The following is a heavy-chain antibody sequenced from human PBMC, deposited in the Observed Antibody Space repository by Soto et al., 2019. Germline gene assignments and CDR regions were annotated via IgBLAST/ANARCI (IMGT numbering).Heavy chain of an antibody. V-gene: IGHV4-31*03. CDR3: ARRVGATTAFDS. Sequence: QVQLQESGPGLVKPSQTLSLTCTVSGGSISSGGYHWSWIRQHPGKGLEWIGYIYYSGSAYSNPSLTSRLTISIDTSKNQFSLNLSSVTAADAAVYYCARRVGATTAFDSWGQGTLVTVSS. CDR2: IYYSGSA. J-gene: IGHJ4*02. D-gene: IGHD1-26*01. CDR1: GGSISSGGYH.